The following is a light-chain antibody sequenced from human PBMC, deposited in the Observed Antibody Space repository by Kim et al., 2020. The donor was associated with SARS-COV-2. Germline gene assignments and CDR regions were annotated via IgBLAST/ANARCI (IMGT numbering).Light chain of an antibody. CDR3: SAWDSSLSNWV. J-gene: IGLJ3*02. V-gene: IGLV10-54*01. CDR2: RNN. Sequence: QPATITCTGNSNNVGNQGAAWLQQHQGHPPKLLSYRNNNRPSGISERLSASRSGNTASLTITGLQPEDEADYYCSAWDSSLSNWVFGGGTQLTVL. CDR1: SNNVGNQG.